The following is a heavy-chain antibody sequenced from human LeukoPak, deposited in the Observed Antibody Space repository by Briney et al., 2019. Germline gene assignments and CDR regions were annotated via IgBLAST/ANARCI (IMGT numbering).Heavy chain of an antibody. V-gene: IGHV4-39*01. CDR1: GGSISSSSYY. J-gene: IGHJ5*02. CDR3: ARILTDYLGSIWFDP. D-gene: IGHD2/OR15-2a*01. CDR2: IYYSGST. Sequence: SETLSLTCTVSGGSISSSSYYWGWIRQPPGKGLEWIGSIYYSGSTYYNPSLKSRVTISVDTSKNQFSLKLSSVTAADTAVYYCARILTDYLGSIWFDPWGQGTLVTVSS.